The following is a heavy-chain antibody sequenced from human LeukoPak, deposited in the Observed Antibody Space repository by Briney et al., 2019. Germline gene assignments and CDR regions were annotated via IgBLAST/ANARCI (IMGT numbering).Heavy chain of an antibody. V-gene: IGHV4-59*12. J-gene: IGHJ4*02. CDR1: SGSMTDSC. D-gene: IGHD3-22*01. CDR2: IYPDGRI. CDR3: TREGYDRSGYFLGF. Sequence: SGTLSLTCSVSSGSMTDSCWSWFRQAPGKGFEWLGFIYPDGRIEYSPSLRSRVTFSVATSKLEATVRLSSVTASDTAVYYCTREGYDRSGYFLGFWGQGTLVTVSS.